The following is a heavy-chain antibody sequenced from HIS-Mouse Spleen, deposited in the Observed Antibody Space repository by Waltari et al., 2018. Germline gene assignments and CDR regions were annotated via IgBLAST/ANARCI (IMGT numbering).Heavy chain of an antibody. J-gene: IGHJ4*02. Sequence: QVQLVQSGAEVKKPGASVTVSCKVSGYTLTELSMHWVRQARGKGLAWMGGCHPEDVETINDQQSQGRATRTEDTSTEPAYMELSSLRSEDTAVYYGATVPQGGYSSSWSDYWGQGTLVTVSS. CDR1: GYTLTELS. CDR3: ATVPQGGYSSSWSDY. CDR2: CHPEDVET. V-gene: IGHV1-24*01. D-gene: IGHD6-13*01.